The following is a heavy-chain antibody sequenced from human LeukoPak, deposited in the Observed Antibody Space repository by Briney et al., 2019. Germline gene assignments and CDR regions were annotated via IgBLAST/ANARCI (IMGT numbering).Heavy chain of an antibody. CDR3: AKDPSRSGASDY. D-gene: IGHD1-26*01. CDR1: GFTFSSYS. Sequence: GGSLRLSCAASGFTFSSYSMNWVRQAPGKGLEWVSAISGSGGSTYYADSVKGRFTISRDNSKNTLYLQMNSLRAEDTAVYYCAKDPSRSGASDYWGQGTLVTVSS. J-gene: IGHJ4*02. CDR2: ISGSGGST. V-gene: IGHV3-23*01.